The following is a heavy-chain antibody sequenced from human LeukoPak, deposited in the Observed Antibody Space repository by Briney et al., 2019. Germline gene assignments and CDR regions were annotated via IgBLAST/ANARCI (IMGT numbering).Heavy chain of an antibody. CDR3: ARDGAGGSSWYGFDY. V-gene: IGHV4-39*07. J-gene: IGHJ4*02. CDR2: IYYSGST. Sequence: SETLSLTCTVSGGSITSSSYYWGWIRQSPGKGLEWVGSIYYSGSTYYNPSLKSRVTISVDTSKKQFSLKLSSVTAADTAVYYCARDGAGGSSWYGFDYWGQGTLVTVSS. D-gene: IGHD6-13*01. CDR1: GGSITSSSYY.